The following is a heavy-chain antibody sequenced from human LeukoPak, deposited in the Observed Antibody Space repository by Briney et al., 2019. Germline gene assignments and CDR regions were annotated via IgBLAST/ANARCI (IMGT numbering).Heavy chain of an antibody. Sequence: PSETLSLTCGVSGYSISSGYYWGWIRQPPGKGLEWIGSIYHSGHTYRNPSLKSRVTMSVDTSKNQFSLKLTSGIAADTAVYYCARACYDILTGYPPDAFDIWGQGTMVTVSS. CDR2: IYHSGHT. D-gene: IGHD3-9*01. CDR1: GYSISSGYY. J-gene: IGHJ3*02. V-gene: IGHV4-38-2*01. CDR3: ARACYDILTGYPPDAFDI.